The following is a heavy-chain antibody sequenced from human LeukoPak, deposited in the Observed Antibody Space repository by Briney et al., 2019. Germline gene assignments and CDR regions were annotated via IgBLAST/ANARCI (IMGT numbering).Heavy chain of an antibody. CDR3: AKGDDILTGYYGY. Sequence: PGGSLRLSCAASGFTFSSYWMSWVRQAPGKGLEWVANIKQDGSEKHYVDSVKGRFTISRDNAKNSLYLQMNSLRAEDTAVYYCAKGDDILTGYYGYWGQGTLVTVSS. D-gene: IGHD3-9*01. CDR1: GFTFSSYW. V-gene: IGHV3-7*03. J-gene: IGHJ4*02. CDR2: IKQDGSEK.